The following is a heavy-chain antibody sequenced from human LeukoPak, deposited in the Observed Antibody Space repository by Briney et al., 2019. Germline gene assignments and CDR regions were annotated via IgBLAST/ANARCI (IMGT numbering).Heavy chain of an antibody. CDR3: AKDRPLWGRGRWFDL. D-gene: IGHD3-16*01. CDR1: GFTLNIYA. Sequence: GGSLRLSCAASGFTLNIYAMNWVRQAPGKGLDWGSSLSGSGGSTYYADSVKGRFTISIDNSKNTLYLQMNSLRAEDTAVYSCAKDRPLWGRGRWFDLWGQGTLVTVSS. V-gene: IGHV3-23*01. J-gene: IGHJ5*02. CDR2: LSGSGGST.